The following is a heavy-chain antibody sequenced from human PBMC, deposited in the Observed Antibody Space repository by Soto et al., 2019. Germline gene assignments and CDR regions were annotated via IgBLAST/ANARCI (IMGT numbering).Heavy chain of an antibody. CDR2: INHSGST. J-gene: IGHJ4*02. Sequence: SETLSLSCAVYGGSFSGYYWSWIRQPPGKGLEWIGEINHSGSTNYNPSLKSRVTISVDTSKNQFSLKLSSVTAADTAVYYCANRSDEDNYYDSSGQREYYFDYSGQGTLVTLSS. CDR1: GGSFSGYY. D-gene: IGHD3-22*01. V-gene: IGHV4-34*01. CDR3: ANRSDEDNYYDSSGQREYYFDY.